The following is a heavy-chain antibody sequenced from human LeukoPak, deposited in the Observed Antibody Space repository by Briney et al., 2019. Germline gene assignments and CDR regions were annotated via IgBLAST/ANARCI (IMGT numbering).Heavy chain of an antibody. CDR3: ARGGVDSGSYYPDYYYYYGMDV. J-gene: IGHJ6*02. V-gene: IGHV1-8*02. CDR1: GYTFTSYD. CDR2: MNPNSGNT. Sequence: ASVKVSCKASGYTFTSYDINWVRQATGQGLEWMGWMNPNSGNTGYAQKFQGRVTMTRNTSISTAYMELSSLRSEDTAVYYCARGGVDSGSYYPDYYYYYGMDVWGQGTTVTVSS. D-gene: IGHD1-26*01.